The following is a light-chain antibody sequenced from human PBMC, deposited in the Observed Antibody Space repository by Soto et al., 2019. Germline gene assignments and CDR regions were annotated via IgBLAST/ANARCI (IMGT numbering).Light chain of an antibody. CDR3: QLSGSPTWT. Sequence: EIVLTQSPGILSLSPGERATLSCRASQSVSSSYLAWYQQKPGQAPRLLMYGASTRATGIPDRFSGSGSGTDFTLTISRLEPEDCTVYYCQLSGSPTWTFGQGNKVEIK. J-gene: IGKJ1*01. CDR2: GAS. CDR1: QSVSSSY. V-gene: IGKV3-20*01.